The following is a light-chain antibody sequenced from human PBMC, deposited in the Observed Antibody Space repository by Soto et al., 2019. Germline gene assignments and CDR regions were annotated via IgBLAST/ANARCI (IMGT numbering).Light chain of an antibody. J-gene: IGLJ2*01. Sequence: QTVVTQEPSFSVSPGGTVTLTCGLISGSVSATNYPNWYQQTPGQPPRALIYNTNTRSSGVPDRFSGSILGNRAALTITGAQAEDESDYYCVLFMDGAVGAFGGGTKLTVL. V-gene: IGLV8-61*01. CDR3: VLFMDGAVGA. CDR1: SGSVSATNY. CDR2: NTN.